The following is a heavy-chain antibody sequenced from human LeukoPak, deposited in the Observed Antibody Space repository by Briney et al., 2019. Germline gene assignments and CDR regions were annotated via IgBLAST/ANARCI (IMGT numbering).Heavy chain of an antibody. D-gene: IGHD5-24*01. Sequence: PLETLSLSCTVSGDSISLYHWSWIRQSPGKGLEWIGCIYYTGATKYNPSLMSRVTMSIYTSKNQYSLMLSPVTTADTAVYYCAREHGPYNWFGPWGQGTLVTVSS. J-gene: IGHJ5*02. V-gene: IGHV4-59*01. CDR1: GDSISLYH. CDR3: AREHGPYNWFGP. CDR2: IYYTGAT.